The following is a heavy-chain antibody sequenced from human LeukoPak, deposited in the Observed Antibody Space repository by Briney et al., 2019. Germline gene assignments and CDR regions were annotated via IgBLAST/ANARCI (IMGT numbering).Heavy chain of an antibody. D-gene: IGHD2-21*02. J-gene: IGHJ5*02. CDR3: ARVDCGGDCYSGRGWSDP. V-gene: IGHV1-2*02. CDR2: INPNSGGT. Sequence: ASVKVSCKASGYTFTGYYMHWVRQAPGQGLEWMGWINPNSGGTNYAQKFQGRVTMTRDTSISTAYMELSRLRPEDTALYYCARVDCGGDCYSGRGWSDPWGQGTLVTVSS. CDR1: GYTFTGYY.